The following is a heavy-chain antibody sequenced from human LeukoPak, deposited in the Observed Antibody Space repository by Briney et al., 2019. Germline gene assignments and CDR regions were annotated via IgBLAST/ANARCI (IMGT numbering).Heavy chain of an antibody. CDR2: ISSSGSTT. V-gene: IGHV3-48*03. J-gene: IGHJ6*03. D-gene: IGHD2-2*01. CDR3: ATVVPAQYYYYYVDV. Sequence: PGGSLRLSCTASGFTFSSYEMNWVRQAPGKGLEWVSYISSSGSTTYYADSVKGRFTISRDNAKNSLYLQMNSLRAEDTAVYYCATVVPAQYYYYYVDVWGKGTTVTVSS. CDR1: GFTFSSYE.